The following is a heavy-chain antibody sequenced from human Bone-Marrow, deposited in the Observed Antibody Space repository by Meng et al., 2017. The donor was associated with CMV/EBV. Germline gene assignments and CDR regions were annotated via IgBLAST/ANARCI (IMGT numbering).Heavy chain of an antibody. J-gene: IGHJ6*02. CDR2: ISWNSGSI. V-gene: IGHV3-9*01. CDR1: GFTFDDYA. Sequence: GGSLRLSCAASGFTFDDYAMHWVRQAPGKGLEWVSGISWNSGSIGYADSVKGRFTISRDNSKNTLYLQMNSLRAEDTAVYYCARETTALYYYYGMDVWGQGTMVTVSS. D-gene: IGHD4-11*01. CDR3: ARETTALYYYYGMDV.